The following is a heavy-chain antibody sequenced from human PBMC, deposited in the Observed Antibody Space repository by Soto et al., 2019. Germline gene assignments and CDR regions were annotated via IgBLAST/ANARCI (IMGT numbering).Heavy chain of an antibody. V-gene: IGHV4-39*01. CDR2: IYYSGST. Sequence: SETLSLTCTVSGGPISSSSYYWGWIRQPPGKGLEWIGSIYYSGSTYYNPSLKSRVTISVDTSKNQFSLKLSSVTAADTAVYYCARPYGDYVGYFDYWGQGTLVTVSS. CDR3: ARPYGDYVGYFDY. J-gene: IGHJ4*02. D-gene: IGHD4-17*01. CDR1: GGPISSSSYY.